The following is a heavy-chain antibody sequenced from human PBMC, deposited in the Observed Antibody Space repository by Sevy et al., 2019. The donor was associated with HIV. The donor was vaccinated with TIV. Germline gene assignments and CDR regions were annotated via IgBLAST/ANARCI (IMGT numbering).Heavy chain of an antibody. D-gene: IGHD1-26*01. CDR1: GFSFSGYA. V-gene: IGHV3-30*18. CDR3: AKEGAYSYTTYFDY. CDR2: ISFDGSNK. Sequence: GGSLRLSCAASGFSFSGYAIHWVRQAPGKGLEWVAVISFDGSNKYYADSVKGRLTISRDNSTNTLFLQMNSLRAEDTAVYYCAKEGAYSYTTYFDYWGQGTVVTVSS. J-gene: IGHJ4*02.